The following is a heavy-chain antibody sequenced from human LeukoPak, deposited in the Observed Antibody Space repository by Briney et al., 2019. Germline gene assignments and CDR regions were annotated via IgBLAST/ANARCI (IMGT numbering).Heavy chain of an antibody. Sequence: PGGSLRLSCAASGFTFSSYAMSWVRQAPGKGLEWVSAISGSGGSTYYADSVKGRFTISRDNSKNTLYLQMNSLRAEDTAVYYCAKDLLRYYGTGSGTNWFDPWGQGTLVTVSS. CDR2: ISGSGGST. D-gene: IGHD3-10*01. V-gene: IGHV3-23*01. CDR3: AKDLLRYYGTGSGTNWFDP. CDR1: GFTFSSYA. J-gene: IGHJ5*02.